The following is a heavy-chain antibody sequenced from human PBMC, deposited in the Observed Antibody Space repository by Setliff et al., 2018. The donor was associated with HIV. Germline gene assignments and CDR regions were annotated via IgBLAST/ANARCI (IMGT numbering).Heavy chain of an antibody. Sequence: PGESLKISCEASGYSFTTYWIGWVRQKPGKGLEWMGIIYPGDLDTRYSPSFQGQVTISADRSISTAYLQWSSLKASDTAIYFCAKHGFERKSPYNWFDSWGQGTLVTVSS. D-gene: IGHD3-16*01. CDR1: GYSFTTYW. CDR3: AKHGFERKSPYNWFDS. V-gene: IGHV5-51*01. J-gene: IGHJ5*01. CDR2: IYPGDLDT.